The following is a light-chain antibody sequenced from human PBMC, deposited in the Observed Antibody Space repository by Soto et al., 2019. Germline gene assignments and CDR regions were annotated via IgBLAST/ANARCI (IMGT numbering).Light chain of an antibody. Sequence: DIVMTQSPDSLAVSLGERATINCRSSQSVLFSPNNKNYLAWYQQKPGQPPKLLIYWASTRESGVPDRFSGSGSGTDFSLTISSLQAEDVAVYYCQQYYTTPLPFGGGTKVDIK. V-gene: IGKV4-1*01. CDR3: QQYYTTPLP. J-gene: IGKJ4*02. CDR1: QSVLFSPNNKNY. CDR2: WAS.